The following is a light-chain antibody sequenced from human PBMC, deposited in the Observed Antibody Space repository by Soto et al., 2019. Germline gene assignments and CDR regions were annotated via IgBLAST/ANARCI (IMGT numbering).Light chain of an antibody. CDR2: GAS. CDR1: QSVTSSF. Sequence: EIVLTQSPSTLSLSPGERAILTCRASQSVTSSFLAWYQQRPGQAPRLLIYGASTRASGIPDRFSGSGSGTDFTLTISRLAPEDFAMYYCHQYGSSPLTFGPGTKVDIK. J-gene: IGKJ3*01. V-gene: IGKV3-20*01. CDR3: HQYGSSPLT.